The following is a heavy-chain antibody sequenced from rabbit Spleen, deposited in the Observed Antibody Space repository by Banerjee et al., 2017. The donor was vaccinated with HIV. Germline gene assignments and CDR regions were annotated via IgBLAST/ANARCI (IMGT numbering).Heavy chain of an antibody. D-gene: IGHD2-1*01. V-gene: IGHV1S40*01. CDR1: GFSFSSSYA. CDR3: ARAGYIGGDLGGAFNL. J-gene: IGHJ4*01. CDR2: IYAGDSGST. Sequence: QSLEESGGDLVKPGASLTLTCTASGFSFSSSYAMCWVRQAPGKGLEWIGCIYAGDSGSTYYARWAKGRFTISKTSSTTVTLQMTSLTAADTATYFCARAGYIGGDLGGAFNLWGPGTLVTVS.